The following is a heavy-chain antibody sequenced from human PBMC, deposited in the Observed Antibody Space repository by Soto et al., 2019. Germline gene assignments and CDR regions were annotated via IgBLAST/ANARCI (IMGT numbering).Heavy chain of an antibody. V-gene: IGHV1-46*01. D-gene: IGHD1-26*01. CDR1: GYSFTTYY. CDR3: AREVGANEIDY. J-gene: IGHJ4*02. Sequence: QVQLEQSGGEVKKPGASVKVSCKASGYSFTTYYFHWVRQAPGQGLEWMGVINPSTGSTTYAQKFQGRVTMTRDTSTSTVYMELNSLASEDMAVYYCAREVGANEIDYWGQGTLVTVTS. CDR2: INPSTGST.